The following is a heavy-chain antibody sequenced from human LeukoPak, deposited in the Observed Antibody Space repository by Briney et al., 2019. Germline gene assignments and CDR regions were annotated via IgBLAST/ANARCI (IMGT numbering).Heavy chain of an antibody. V-gene: IGHV3-48*03. CDR2: ISSSGSTI. CDR3: ARDCTNGVCWDY. D-gene: IGHD2-8*01. CDR1: GFTFSSYA. Sequence: GGSLRLSCAASGFTFSSYAMSWVRQAPGKGLEWVSYISSSGSTIYYADSVKGRFTISRDNAKNSLYLQMNSLRAEDTAVYYCARDCTNGVCWDYWGQGTLVTVSS. J-gene: IGHJ4*02.